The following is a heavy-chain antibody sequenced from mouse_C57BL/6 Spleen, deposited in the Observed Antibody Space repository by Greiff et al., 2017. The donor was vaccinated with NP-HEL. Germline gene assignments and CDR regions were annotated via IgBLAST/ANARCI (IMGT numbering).Heavy chain of an antibody. CDR2: IRNKANGYTT. CDR1: GFTFTDYY. J-gene: IGHJ2*01. V-gene: IGHV7-3*01. CDR3: ARYYSNYFDY. D-gene: IGHD2-5*01. Sequence: EVKLMESGGGLVQPGGSLRLSCAASGFTFTDYYMSWVRQPPGKALEWLGFIRNKANGYTTEYSASVTGRFTISIDNSQSILYLQMNALRAEDSATYYCARYYSNYFDYWGQGTTLTVSS.